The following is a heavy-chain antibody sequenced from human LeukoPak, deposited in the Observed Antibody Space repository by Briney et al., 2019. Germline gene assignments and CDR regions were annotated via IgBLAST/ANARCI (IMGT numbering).Heavy chain of an antibody. D-gene: IGHD6-19*01. Sequence: GGSLRLSCAASGFTVSSYYMNWVRQAPGKGLEWVSVIYSGGSTYYADSVRGRFIISRDNSKNTLYLQMNSLRAEDTAVYYCAKDTASTPYSSGWVDYWGQGTLVTVSS. CDR2: IYSGGST. V-gene: IGHV3-53*01. J-gene: IGHJ4*02. CDR3: AKDTASTPYSSGWVDY. CDR1: GFTVSSYY.